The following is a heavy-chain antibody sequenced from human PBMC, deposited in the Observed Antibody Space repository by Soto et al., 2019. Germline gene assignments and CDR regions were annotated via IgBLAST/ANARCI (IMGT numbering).Heavy chain of an antibody. J-gene: IGHJ5*02. Sequence: QVQLQESGPGLMKPSETLSLTCTVSGGSISSYYWSWIRQPPGKGLEWIGYIYYSGSTNYNPSLKSRVTISVDTSKNQFSLKLSSVTAADTAVYYCARPLFGWGIWFDPWGQGTLVTVSS. V-gene: IGHV4-59*01. CDR1: GGSISSYY. D-gene: IGHD3-10*02. CDR3: ARPLFGWGIWFDP. CDR2: IYYSGST.